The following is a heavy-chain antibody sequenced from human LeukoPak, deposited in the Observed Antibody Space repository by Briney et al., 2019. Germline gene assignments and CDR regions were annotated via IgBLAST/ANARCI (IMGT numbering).Heavy chain of an antibody. CDR1: GYTLTELS. CDR3: ATDRYGSRGFHHHDAFDI. D-gene: IGHD3-22*01. J-gene: IGHJ3*02. CDR2: SNLEDGET. V-gene: IGHV1-24*01. Sequence: ASVKVSSKVSGYTLTELSMHWERQAPAKGLGWMGGSNLEDGETIYAQKFQGRVTMTDDTSTDTAYMEMSSLRSEDTAVYYCATDRYGSRGFHHHDAFDIWGQGTMVTVSS.